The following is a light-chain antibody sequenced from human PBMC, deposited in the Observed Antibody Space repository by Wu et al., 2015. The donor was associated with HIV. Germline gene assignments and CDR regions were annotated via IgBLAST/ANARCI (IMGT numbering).Light chain of an antibody. CDR2: QAS. J-gene: IGKJ1*01. V-gene: IGKV1-5*03. CDR1: QSISGW. Sequence: DIHMTQSPSTLSASVGDRVTITCRASQSISGWLAWYQQKPGKAPKLLIYQASNLESGVPSRFSGSESGTEFTLTISSLQPDDFASYYCQQYYTYPWTFGQGTKVEIK. CDR3: QQYYTYPWT.